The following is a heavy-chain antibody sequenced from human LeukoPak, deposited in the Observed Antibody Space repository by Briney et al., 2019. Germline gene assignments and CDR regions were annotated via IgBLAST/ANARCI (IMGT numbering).Heavy chain of an antibody. CDR3: ARGGYVLGKFDY. D-gene: IGHD5-18*01. V-gene: IGHV4-34*01. CDR2: INHSGST. J-gene: IGHJ4*02. Sequence: SETLSLTCAVYGGSFGGYYWSWIRQPPGKGLEWIGEINHSGSTNYNPSLKSRVTISVDTSKNQFSLKLSSVTAADTAVYYCARGGYVLGKFDYWGQGTLVTVSS. CDR1: GGSFGGYY.